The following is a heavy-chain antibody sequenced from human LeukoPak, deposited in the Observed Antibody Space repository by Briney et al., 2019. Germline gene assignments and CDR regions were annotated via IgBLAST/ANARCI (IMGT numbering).Heavy chain of an antibody. D-gene: IGHD2-21*02. CDR2: ISSSSSYI. CDR1: GFTFSSYS. Sequence: GGSLRLSCAASGFTFSSYSMNWVRQAPGKGLECVSSISSSSSYIYYADSVKGRFTISRDNAKNSLHLQMNSLRAEDTAVYYCARAYCGGDCYIDYWGQGTLVTVSS. J-gene: IGHJ4*02. V-gene: IGHV3-21*01. CDR3: ARAYCGGDCYIDY.